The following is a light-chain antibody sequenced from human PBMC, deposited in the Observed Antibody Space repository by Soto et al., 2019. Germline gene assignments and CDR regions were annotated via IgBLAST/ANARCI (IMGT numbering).Light chain of an antibody. Sequence: QSALTQPRSVSGSPGQSVAISCTGTSSDVGAYNYVSWYQQHPGKAPKVMIYDVNKRPSGVPDRFSGSKSDNTAPLTISGLQAEDEADYYCCAYAGSYSLVFGGGTKVTVL. J-gene: IGLJ2*01. CDR1: SSDVGAYNY. CDR2: DVN. CDR3: CAYAGSYSLV. V-gene: IGLV2-11*01.